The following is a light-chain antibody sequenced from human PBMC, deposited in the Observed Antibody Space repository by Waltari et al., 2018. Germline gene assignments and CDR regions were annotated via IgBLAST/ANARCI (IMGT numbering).Light chain of an antibody. Sequence: DIVMTQSPDSLAVSLGERAPINCKSSQSFLYSTNNKNYLAWYQQKPGQPPKLLIYLASTRESGVPDRFSGSGSGTDFTLTISSLQAEDVAVYYCQQYYSTPTFGGGTKVEIK. CDR3: QQYYSTPT. CDR1: QSFLYSTNNKNY. CDR2: LAS. V-gene: IGKV4-1*01. J-gene: IGKJ4*01.